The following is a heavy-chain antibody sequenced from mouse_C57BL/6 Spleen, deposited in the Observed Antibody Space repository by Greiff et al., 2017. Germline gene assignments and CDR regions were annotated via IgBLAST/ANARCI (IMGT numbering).Heavy chain of an antibody. CDR3: ARFTTVVGDY. Sequence: VKLQQPGAELVMPGASVKLSCKASGYTFTSYWMHWVKQRPGQGLEWIGEIDPSDSYTNYNQKFKGKSTLTVDKSSSTAYMQLSSLTSEDSAVYYCARFTTVVGDYWGQGTTLTVSS. CDR2: IDPSDSYT. J-gene: IGHJ2*01. V-gene: IGHV1-69*01. D-gene: IGHD1-1*01. CDR1: GYTFTSYW.